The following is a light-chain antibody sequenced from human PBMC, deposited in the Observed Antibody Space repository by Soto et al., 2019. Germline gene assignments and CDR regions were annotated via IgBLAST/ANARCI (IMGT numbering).Light chain of an antibody. Sequence: EIVLTQSPATLSLSPGQRATLSCRASQSLGNYLAWYQQKPGQAPRLLIYDVFNRATGTPARFSGSGSGTDFTLTISSLEAEDFAVYYCLQRNVWPWSFGQGTKVEV. CDR2: DVF. CDR3: LQRNVWPWS. V-gene: IGKV3-11*01. J-gene: IGKJ1*01. CDR1: QSLGNY.